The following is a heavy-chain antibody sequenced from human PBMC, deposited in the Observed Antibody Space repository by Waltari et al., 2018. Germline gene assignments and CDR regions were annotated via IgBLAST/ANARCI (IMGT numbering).Heavy chain of an antibody. CDR1: GGTFSSYA. CDR2: IIPIFGTA. CDR3: ARDRLVATMGHDAFDI. Sequence: QVQLVQSGAEVKKPGSSVKVSCKASGGTFSSYAISWVRQAPGQGLEWMGGIIPIFGTANYAQKFKGRVTITADESTSTAYMELSSLRSEDTAVYYCARDRLVATMGHDAFDIWGQGTMVTVSS. V-gene: IGHV1-69*12. J-gene: IGHJ3*02. D-gene: IGHD5-12*01.